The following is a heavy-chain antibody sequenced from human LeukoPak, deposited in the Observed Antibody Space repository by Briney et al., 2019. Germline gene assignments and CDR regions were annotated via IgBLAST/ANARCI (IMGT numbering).Heavy chain of an antibody. V-gene: IGHV4-39*07. Sequence: SETLSLTCTVSGGSISSSSHYWGWIRQPPGKGLEWIGSMYYRGSTYHNPSLKSRVTISVDTSKNQFSLKLSSVTAADTAVYYCATTTIRLGYWGQGTLVAVSS. CDR2: MYYRGST. D-gene: IGHD1-26*01. CDR1: GGSISSSSHY. CDR3: ATTTIRLGY. J-gene: IGHJ4*02.